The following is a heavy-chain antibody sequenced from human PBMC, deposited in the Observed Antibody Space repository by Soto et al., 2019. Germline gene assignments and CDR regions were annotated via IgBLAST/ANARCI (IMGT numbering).Heavy chain of an antibody. CDR1: GFTFSSYA. D-gene: IGHD3-10*01. Sequence: GGSLRLSCVASGFTFSSYAMSWVRQAPGKGLEWVSGISNSGGSTYYADSVKGRFTISRDNSKNTLDLQMSSLRAEDTAVYYCARARNYYGSGSYGFDYWGRGTLVTVSS. CDR2: ISNSGGST. V-gene: IGHV3-23*01. CDR3: ARARNYYGSGSYGFDY. J-gene: IGHJ4*02.